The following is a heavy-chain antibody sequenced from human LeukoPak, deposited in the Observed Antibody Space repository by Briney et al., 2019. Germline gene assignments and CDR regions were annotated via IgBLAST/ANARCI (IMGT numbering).Heavy chain of an antibody. Sequence: VASVKVSCKASGYTFTGYYMHWVRQAPGQGPEWMGRINPNSGGTNYAQKFQGRVTMTRDTSISTAYMELSRLRSDDTAVYYCARGSGSYAAFDIWGQGTMVTVSS. CDR1: GYTFTGYY. J-gene: IGHJ3*02. CDR3: ARGSGSYAAFDI. CDR2: INPNSGGT. V-gene: IGHV1-2*06. D-gene: IGHD1-26*01.